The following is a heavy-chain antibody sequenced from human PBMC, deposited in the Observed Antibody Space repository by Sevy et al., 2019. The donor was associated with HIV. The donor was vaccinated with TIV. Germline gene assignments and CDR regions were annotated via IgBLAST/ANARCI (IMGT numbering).Heavy chain of an antibody. CDR1: GFAFGDYA. CDR3: AKDINRGCDSINCYTYYYYYYGLDA. Sequence: GGSLRLSCATSGFAFGDYAMHWVREAPGKGLELVAGVSWNSGAIDYAASVKGRFTISRDHAKSSLYLQMNSLRAEDTALYYCAKDINRGCDSINCYTYYYYYYGLDAWGQGTTVTVSS. J-gene: IGHJ6*02. D-gene: IGHD2-2*02. V-gene: IGHV3-9*01. CDR2: VSWNSGAI.